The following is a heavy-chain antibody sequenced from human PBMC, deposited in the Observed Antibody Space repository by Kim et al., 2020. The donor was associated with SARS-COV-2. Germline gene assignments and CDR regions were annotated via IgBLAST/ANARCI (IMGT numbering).Heavy chain of an antibody. J-gene: IGHJ6*02. Sequence: SLKSRVTISVDKSKTQCSLKLSSVTAADTAVYYCAREGEKDDYYYGMDVWGQGTTVTVSS. CDR3: AREGEKDDYYYGMDV. V-gene: IGHV4-4*02.